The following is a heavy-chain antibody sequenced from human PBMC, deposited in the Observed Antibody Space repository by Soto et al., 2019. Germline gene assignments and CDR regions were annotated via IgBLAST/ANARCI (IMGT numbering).Heavy chain of an antibody. CDR2: ISTSGTTI. V-gene: IGHV3-48*03. J-gene: IGHJ4*02. CDR3: VRFGGAAAGPGDY. Sequence: GGSLRLSWVASEFTFSSYEMNWVGQAPGKGLEWVSYISTSGTTIYYTDSVKGRFTISRDNAKKSLYLQMNSLRAEDTAVYYCVRFGGAAAGPGDYWGQGTLVTVSS. CDR1: EFTFSSYE. D-gene: IGHD6-13*01.